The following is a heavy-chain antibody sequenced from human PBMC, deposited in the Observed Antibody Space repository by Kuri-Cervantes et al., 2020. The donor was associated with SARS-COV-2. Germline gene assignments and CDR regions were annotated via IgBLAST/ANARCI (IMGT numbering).Heavy chain of an antibody. V-gene: IGHV3-30-3*01. CDR3: AKEEEG. Sequence: GESLKISCAASGFTFSSYAMHWVRQAPGKGLEWVAVISYDGSNKYYADSVKGRFTISRDNSKNSLYLQMNSLRTEDTALYYCAKEEEGWGQGTIVTVSS. CDR1: GFTFSSYA. CDR2: ISYDGSNK. J-gene: IGHJ3*01.